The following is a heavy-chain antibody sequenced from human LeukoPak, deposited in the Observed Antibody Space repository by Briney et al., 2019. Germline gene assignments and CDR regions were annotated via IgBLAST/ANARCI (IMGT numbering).Heavy chain of an antibody. V-gene: IGHV3-30*02. CDR3: AKDPRPAAVPQIDY. J-gene: IGHJ4*02. Sequence: GGSLRLSCAASGFTFSSYGMHWVRQAPGKGLEWVAFIRYDGSNKYYADSVKGRFTISRDNSKNTLYLQMNSLRAEDTAVYYCAKDPRPAAVPQIDYWGQGTLVTVSS. D-gene: IGHD2-2*01. CDR1: GFTFSSYG. CDR2: IRYDGSNK.